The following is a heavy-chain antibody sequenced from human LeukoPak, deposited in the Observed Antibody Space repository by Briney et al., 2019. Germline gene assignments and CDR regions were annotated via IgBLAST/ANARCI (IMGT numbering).Heavy chain of an antibody. Sequence: GGSLRLSCAASGFIFSSYGMHWVRQAPGKGLEWVAFIRYDGSNTYYADSVKGRFTISRDNSKNTLYLQMNSLRGEDTAVYYCAKSYSGRRVPDYWGQGTLVTVSS. J-gene: IGHJ4*02. D-gene: IGHD3-10*01. CDR1: GFIFSSYG. CDR2: IRYDGSNT. V-gene: IGHV3-30*02. CDR3: AKSYSGRRVPDY.